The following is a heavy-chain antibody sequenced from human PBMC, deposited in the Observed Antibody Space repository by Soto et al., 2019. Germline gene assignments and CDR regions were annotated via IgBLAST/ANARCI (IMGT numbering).Heavy chain of an antibody. V-gene: IGHV4-39*01. J-gene: IGHJ5*02. CDR1: GASISSTSYF. D-gene: IGHD6-25*01. CDR3: ASGNSGADRAWFDP. CDR2: FYLSEST. Sequence: QLQLQESGPGLVKPSETLSLTCTVSGASISSTSYFWGWIRQPPGKGLEWVGSFYLSESTHYTPSSNGRVTISVDTSKNQFSLRLTSLTAADTAVYYCASGNSGADRAWFDPWGQGTLVTVSS.